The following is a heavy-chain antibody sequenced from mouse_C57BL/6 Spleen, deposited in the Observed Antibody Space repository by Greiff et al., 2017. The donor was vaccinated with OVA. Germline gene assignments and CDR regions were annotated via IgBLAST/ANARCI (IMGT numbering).Heavy chain of an antibody. CDR2: IHPNSGST. V-gene: IGHV1-64*01. CDR1: GYTFTSYW. J-gene: IGHJ2*01. CDR3: ARGRGNYVYFDY. D-gene: IGHD2-1*01. Sequence: VQLQQPGAELVKPGASVKLSCKASGYTFTSYWMHWVKQRPGQGLEWIGMIHPNSGSTNYNEKFKSKATLTVDKSSSTAYMQLSSLTSEDSAVYYCARGRGNYVYFDYWGQGTTLTVSS.